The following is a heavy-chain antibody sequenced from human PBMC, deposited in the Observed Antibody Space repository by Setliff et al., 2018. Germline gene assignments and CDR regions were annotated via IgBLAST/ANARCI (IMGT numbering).Heavy chain of an antibody. V-gene: IGHV1-18*01. CDR3: ARDVTGSHSGRLDS. Sequence: GASVKVSCKTSGYKFNDYAISWVRQGPGQGLEWMGWISAYSGNTYYAQKLHDRVTLTTDTSTSTANMELRSLGTGDTAVYYCARDVTGSHSGRLDSWGQGTLVTVSS. J-gene: IGHJ4*02. D-gene: IGHD1-26*01. CDR2: ISAYSGNT. CDR1: GYKFNDYA.